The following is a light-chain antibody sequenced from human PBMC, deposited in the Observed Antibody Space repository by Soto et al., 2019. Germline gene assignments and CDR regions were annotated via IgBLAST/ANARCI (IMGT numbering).Light chain of an antibody. Sequence: QSVLTQPASVSGSPGQSITISCTGTSSDVGGYNYVSWYQQHPGKAPKLMIYEVSNRPSGVSNCFSGSKSGNTASLTISGLQAEDEADYYCSSYTSPKYVFGTGTKVTVL. V-gene: IGLV2-14*01. J-gene: IGLJ1*01. CDR3: SSYTSPKYV. CDR2: EVS. CDR1: SSDVGGYNY.